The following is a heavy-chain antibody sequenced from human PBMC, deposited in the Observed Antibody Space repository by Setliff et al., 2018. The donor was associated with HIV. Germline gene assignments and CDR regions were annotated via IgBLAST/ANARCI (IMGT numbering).Heavy chain of an antibody. Sequence: PGGSLRLSCAASGFIFSSYSTHWIRQAPGKGLEWVGRIKSKTDGGTTDYAAPVKGRFTISRDDSKNTLYLQMNSLKTEDTAVYCCTTDNMSSWPHDALDIWGPGTTVTVSS. D-gene: IGHD6-13*01. CDR3: TTDNMSSWPHDALDI. J-gene: IGHJ3*02. V-gene: IGHV3-15*01. CDR2: IKSKTDGGTT. CDR1: GFIFSSYS.